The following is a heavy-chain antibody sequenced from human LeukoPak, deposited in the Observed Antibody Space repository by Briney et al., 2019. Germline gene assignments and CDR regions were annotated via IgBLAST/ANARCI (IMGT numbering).Heavy chain of an antibody. Sequence: GGSLRLSCAASGFSLGDHYMTWIRQAPGKGLDWVACISPSGSSIFYADSVKGRSSISRDIAKNSLFLELDSLSVEDTAVYYCASSQIRRWELLGFDYWGQGARVTVSS. V-gene: IGHV3-11*01. CDR3: ASSQIRRWELLGFDY. CDR1: GFSLGDHY. D-gene: IGHD4-23*01. CDR2: ISPSGSSI. J-gene: IGHJ4*02.